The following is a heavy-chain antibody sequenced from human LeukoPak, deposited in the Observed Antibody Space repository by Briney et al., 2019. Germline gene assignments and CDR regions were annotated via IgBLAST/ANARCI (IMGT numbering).Heavy chain of an antibody. CDR1: GFTFSIYP. Sequence: GGSLRLSCRASGFTFSIYPLTWVRQAPGKGPEWVSTIGTVGDTYYADSVKGRFTIPRDDSSNALYLHMSSLRAEDAAVYYCAKSKIVEGRGYFDLWGRGTLVTVSS. CDR2: IGTVGDT. CDR3: AKSKIVEGRGYFDL. D-gene: IGHD1-26*01. J-gene: IGHJ2*01. V-gene: IGHV3-23*01.